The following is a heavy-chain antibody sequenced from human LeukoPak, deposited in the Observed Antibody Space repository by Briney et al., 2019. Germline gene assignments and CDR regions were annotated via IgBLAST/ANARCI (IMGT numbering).Heavy chain of an antibody. D-gene: IGHD1-26*01. J-gene: IGHJ4*02. V-gene: IGHV3-23*01. Sequence: GGSLRLSCAPSGFTFSIYAMIWVRQAPGEGLEGVSAISNSGYGTYYADSVKGRFTISRDNSKNTLYLQINSLRAEDTAVYYCAKLDSGSYSDYWGQGTLVTVSS. CDR3: AKLDSGSYSDY. CDR2: ISNSGYGT. CDR1: GFTFSIYA.